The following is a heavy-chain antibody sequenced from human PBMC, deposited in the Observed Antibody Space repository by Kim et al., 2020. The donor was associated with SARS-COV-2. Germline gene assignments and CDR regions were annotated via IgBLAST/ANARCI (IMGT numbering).Heavy chain of an antibody. D-gene: IGHD3-10*01. J-gene: IGHJ6*02. Sequence: GGSLRLSCAASGFTFNGYSMNWVRQAPGKGLEWVSFISSSSSYIYYGDSVKGRFTISRDNAKNSLYLQMNSLRAEDTAVYYCARARAYYGSGSFYPDQYGMDVWGQGTTVTVSS. V-gene: IGHV3-21*01. CDR3: ARARAYYGSGSFYPDQYGMDV. CDR2: ISSSSSYI. CDR1: GFTFNGYS.